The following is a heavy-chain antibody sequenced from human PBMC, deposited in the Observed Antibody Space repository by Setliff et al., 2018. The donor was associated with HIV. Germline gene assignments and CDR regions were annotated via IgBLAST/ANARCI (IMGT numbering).Heavy chain of an antibody. CDR1: GFTFSSYW. V-gene: IGHV3-7*03. CDR2: IKQDGSEK. Sequence: PGGSLRLSCAASGFTFSSYWMSWVRQAPGKGLEWVANIKQDGSEKYYVDSVRGRFTISRDNSKNSLYLQMNSLRVEDTALYYCAKDLGSSWSPFDYWGQGTLVTVSS. J-gene: IGHJ4*02. D-gene: IGHD6-13*01. CDR3: AKDLGSSWSPFDY.